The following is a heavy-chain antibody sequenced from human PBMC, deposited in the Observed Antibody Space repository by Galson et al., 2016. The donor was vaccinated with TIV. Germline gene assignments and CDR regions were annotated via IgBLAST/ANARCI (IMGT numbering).Heavy chain of an antibody. CDR1: GYRFITDD. CDR2: VDPLTGDT. J-gene: IGHJ4*02. D-gene: IGHD2-15*01. Sequence: SVKVSCKASGYRFITDDFNWLRQATGQGLEWMGRVDPLTGDTDYAQKFQGRVTITTDESTSTVYMELSSLSSEDTAVYFCARDIPCGGTCYFFDDWGQGTRVTVSS. V-gene: IGHV1-8*01. CDR3: ARDIPCGGTCYFFDD.